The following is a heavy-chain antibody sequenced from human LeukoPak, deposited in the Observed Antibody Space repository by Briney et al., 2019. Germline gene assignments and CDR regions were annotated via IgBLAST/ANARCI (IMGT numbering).Heavy chain of an antibody. D-gene: IGHD4-17*01. CDR3: ARRGIYGDYALDY. CDR1: GFTFSSYD. CDR2: IGTAGDT. Sequence: GGSLRLSCAASGFTFSSYDMHWVRQATGKGLEWVSAIGTAGDTYYPGSVKGRFTISRENAKNSLYHQMNSLRAGDTAVYYCARRGIYGDYALDYWGQGTLVTVSS. V-gene: IGHV3-13*01. J-gene: IGHJ4*02.